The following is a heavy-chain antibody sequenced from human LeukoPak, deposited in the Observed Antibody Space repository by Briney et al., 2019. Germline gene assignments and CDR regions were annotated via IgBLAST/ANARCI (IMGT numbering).Heavy chain of an antibody. CDR1: GGSISSYY. CDR3: ARQGGSSLNY. CDR2: IYYSGST. V-gene: IGHV4-39*01. Sequence: ASETLSLTCTVSGGSISSYYWGWIRQPPGKGLEWIGSIYYSGSTYYNPSLKSRVTISVDTSKNQFSLKLSSVTAADTAVYYCARQGGSSLNYWGQGTLVTVSS. D-gene: IGHD1-26*01. J-gene: IGHJ4*02.